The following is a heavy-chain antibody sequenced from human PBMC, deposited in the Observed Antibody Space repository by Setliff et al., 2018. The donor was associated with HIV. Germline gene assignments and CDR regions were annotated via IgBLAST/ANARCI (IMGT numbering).Heavy chain of an antibody. CDR1: GFTFSSYW. Sequence: GASVKVSCAASGFTFSSYWMSWVRQAPGKGLEWVANIKYDGSEKYYVGSVKGRFTISRDNAKNSLYLQMNSLRAEDTAVYYCAREPHELRYFDWLLYPAYYYYGMDVWGQGTTVTVSS. D-gene: IGHD3-9*01. CDR3: AREPHELRYFDWLLYPAYYYYGMDV. J-gene: IGHJ6*02. CDR2: IKYDGSEK. V-gene: IGHV3-7*01.